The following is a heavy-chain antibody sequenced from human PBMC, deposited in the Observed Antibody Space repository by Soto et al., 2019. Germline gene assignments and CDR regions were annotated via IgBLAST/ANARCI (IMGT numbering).Heavy chain of an antibody. CDR3: ARHDGKYLQRVSAH. Sequence: QTLSLTCAISGDSVSTNSATWDWIRQSPSRGLEWLGRTYYRSKWYNDYAVSVKGRITINPDTSNNQLSLRLSSVTAADTALYYCARHDGKYLQRVSAHWGQGTLVTVSS. D-gene: IGHD1-1*01. CDR1: GDSVSTNSAT. J-gene: IGHJ4*02. V-gene: IGHV6-1*01. CDR2: TYYRSKWYN.